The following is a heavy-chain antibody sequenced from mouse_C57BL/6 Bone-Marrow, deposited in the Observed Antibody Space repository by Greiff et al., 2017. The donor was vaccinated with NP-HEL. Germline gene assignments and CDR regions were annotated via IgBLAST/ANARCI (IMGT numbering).Heavy chain of an antibody. CDR2: IHPNSGST. CDR3: ARGLLWLRRRDYYAMGY. J-gene: IGHJ4*01. Sequence: QVQLQQPGAELVKPGASVKLSCKASGYTFTSYWMHWVKQRPGQGLEWIGMIHPNSGSTNYNEKFKSKATLTVDKSSSTAYMQLSSLTSEDSAVYYCARGLLWLRRRDYYAMGYWGQGTSVTVSS. D-gene: IGHD2-2*01. V-gene: IGHV1-64*01. CDR1: GYTFTSYW.